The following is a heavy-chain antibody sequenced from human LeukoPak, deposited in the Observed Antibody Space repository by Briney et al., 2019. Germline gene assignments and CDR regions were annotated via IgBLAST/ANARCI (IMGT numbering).Heavy chain of an antibody. CDR3: AKDQGSQYQLLWDYYYGMDV. Sequence: GRSLRLSCAASGFTFSSYGMHWVRQAPGKGLEWVAVISYDGSNKYYADSVKGRFTISRDNSKNTLYLQMNSLRAEDTAVYYCAKDQGSQYQLLWDYYYGMDVWGQGTTVTVS. D-gene: IGHD2-2*01. J-gene: IGHJ6*02. CDR1: GFTFSSYG. V-gene: IGHV3-30*18. CDR2: ISYDGSNK.